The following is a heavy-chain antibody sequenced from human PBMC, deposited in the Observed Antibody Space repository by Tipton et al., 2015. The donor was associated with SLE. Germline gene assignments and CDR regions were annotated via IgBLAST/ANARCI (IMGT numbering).Heavy chain of an antibody. J-gene: IGHJ3*02. Sequence: TLSLTCAVSGYSISSGYYWGWIRQSPGKGLEWIGSIYRTAYYNPSLKSRVTVSVETSKNELSLKLSSVTAADTAVYYCAREYWELPRDDGFDIWGQGTMVTVSS. CDR3: AREYWELPRDDGFDI. CDR1: GYSISSGYY. D-gene: IGHD1-26*01. V-gene: IGHV4-38-2*02. CDR2: IYRTA.